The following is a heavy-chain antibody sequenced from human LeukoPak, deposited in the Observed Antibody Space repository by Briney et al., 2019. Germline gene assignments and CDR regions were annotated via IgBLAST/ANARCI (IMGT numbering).Heavy chain of an antibody. D-gene: IGHD6-13*01. CDR1: GFTFSSYA. CDR2: ISGSGGST. V-gene: IGHV3-23*01. CDR3: AKDGLGQQLVYYFDY. Sequence: GGSLRLSCAASGFTFSSYAMGWVRQAPGKGLEWVSAISGSGGSTYYADSVKGRFTISRDNSKNTLYLQMNSLRAEDTAVYYCAKDGLGQQLVYYFDYWGQGTLVTVSS. J-gene: IGHJ4*02.